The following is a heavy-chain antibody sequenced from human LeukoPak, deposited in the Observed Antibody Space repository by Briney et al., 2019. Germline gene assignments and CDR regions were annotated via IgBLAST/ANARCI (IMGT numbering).Heavy chain of an antibody. V-gene: IGHV3-15*01. J-gene: IGHJ4*02. Sequence: GGFLRLSCAASGFTFSNACMSWVRQAPGKWLGWVDRIKSKTDGGTTDYAAPVKGRFTISRDDSKNTLYLQMNSLKTDDTGVYYCTTPGSDDYYEGSGLHYWGQGALVTVSS. CDR1: GFTFSNAC. CDR2: IKSKTDGGTT. D-gene: IGHD3-22*01. CDR3: TTPGSDDYYEGSGLHY.